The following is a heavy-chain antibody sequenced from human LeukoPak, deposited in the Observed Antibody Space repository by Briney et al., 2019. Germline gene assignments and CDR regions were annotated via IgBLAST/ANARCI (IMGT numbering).Heavy chain of an antibody. CDR3: ARVNQRYSSSWTPYYYYYYMDV. V-gene: IGHV4-61*02. CDR1: GGSISSGSYY. CDR2: IHTSGST. Sequence: SETLSLTCTVSGGSISSGSYYWRWIRQPAGKGLEWIGRIHTSGSTNYHPSLKSRVTISVDTSKNQFSLKLSSVTAADTAVYYCARVNQRYSSSWTPYYYYYYMDVWGKGTTVTISS. J-gene: IGHJ6*03. D-gene: IGHD6-13*01.